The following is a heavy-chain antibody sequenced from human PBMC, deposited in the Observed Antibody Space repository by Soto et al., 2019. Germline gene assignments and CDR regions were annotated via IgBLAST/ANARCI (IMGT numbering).Heavy chain of an antibody. CDR1: GDSISRTNYY. CDR3: VRLSSNMWHADYDY. CDR2: IYNSGST. V-gene: IGHV4-39*01. Sequence: SVTLSLTCTVSGDSISRTNYYWGWVRQPPGKGLEWIGSIYNSGSTYYNPSLKSRVTISIHTSKSQFSLKLSSVTAADTAVYYCVRLSSNMWHADYDYWGQGTLVTVSS. D-gene: IGHD2-21*01. J-gene: IGHJ4*02.